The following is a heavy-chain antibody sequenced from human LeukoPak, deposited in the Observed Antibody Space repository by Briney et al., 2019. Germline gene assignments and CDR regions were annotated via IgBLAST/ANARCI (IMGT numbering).Heavy chain of an antibody. J-gene: IGHJ4*02. CDR1: GGTFSSYA. Sequence: SVKVSCKASGGTFSSYAISWVRQAPGQGLEWMGGIIPIFGTANYAQKFQGRVTITTDESTSTAYMELSSLRSEDTAVYYCARGSYYDSRGYYFDYWGQGTLVTVSS. CDR3: ARGSYYDSRGYYFDY. D-gene: IGHD3-22*01. CDR2: IIPIFGTA. V-gene: IGHV1-69*05.